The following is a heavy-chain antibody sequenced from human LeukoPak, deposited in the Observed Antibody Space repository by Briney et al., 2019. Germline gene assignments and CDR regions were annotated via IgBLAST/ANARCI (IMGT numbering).Heavy chain of an antibody. CDR3: AKGIRGSLYYFDY. Sequence: PGGSLRLSCAASGFTFSSYAMSWVRQAPGEGLEWVSAISGSGGSTYYADSVKGRFTISRDNSKNTLYLQMNSLRAEDTAVYYCAKGIRGSLYYFDYWGQGTLVTVSS. CDR1: GFTFSSYA. V-gene: IGHV3-23*01. J-gene: IGHJ4*02. CDR2: ISGSGGST.